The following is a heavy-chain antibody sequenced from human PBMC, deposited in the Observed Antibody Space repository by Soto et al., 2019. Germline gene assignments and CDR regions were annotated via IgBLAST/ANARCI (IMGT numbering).Heavy chain of an antibody. D-gene: IGHD6-13*01. CDR3: ARVRYSSSWYRDYFDY. J-gene: IGHJ4*02. V-gene: IGHV4-34*01. Sequence: PSETLSLTCAVYGGSFSGYYWSWIRQPPGKGLEWIGEINHSGSTNYNPSLKSRVTISVDTSKNQFSLKLSSVTAADTAVYYCARVRYSSSWYRDYFDYWGQGTLVTVSS. CDR2: INHSGST. CDR1: GGSFSGYY.